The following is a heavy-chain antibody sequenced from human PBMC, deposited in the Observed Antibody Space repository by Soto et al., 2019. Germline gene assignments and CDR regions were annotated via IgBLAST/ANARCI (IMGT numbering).Heavy chain of an antibody. V-gene: IGHV1-2*02. J-gene: IGHJ4*02. Sequence: ASVKVSCKTSGHNFTGYYLHWVRQAPGQGLEWMGWINPNNGDTNYAQKFEGRVSMTRDTSISTAYMELSRLRSDDTAIYYWARIRTYNYSSSSLDDGGQGTLVTVSS. D-gene: IGHD2-2*01. CDR3: ARIRTYNYSSSSLDD. CDR1: GHNFTGYY. CDR2: INPNNGDT.